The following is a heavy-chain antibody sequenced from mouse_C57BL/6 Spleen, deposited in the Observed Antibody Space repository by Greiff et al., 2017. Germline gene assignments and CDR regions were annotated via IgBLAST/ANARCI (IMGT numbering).Heavy chain of an antibody. J-gene: IGHJ3*01. CDR3: ARYIYDYDEGFAY. Sequence: DVKVEESGGGLVQPGGSLSISCAASGFTFTDYYMSWVRQTPGKALEWLGFIRNKANGYTTEYSASVKGRFTISRDNSQSILYLQMNALRAEDSATYYSARYIYDYDEGFAYWGQGTLVTVSA. CDR2: IRNKANGYTT. D-gene: IGHD2-4*01. CDR1: GFTFTDYY. V-gene: IGHV7-3*01.